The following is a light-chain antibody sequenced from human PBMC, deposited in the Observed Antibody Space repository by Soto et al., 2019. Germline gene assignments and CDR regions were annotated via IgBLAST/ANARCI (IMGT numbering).Light chain of an antibody. V-gene: IGKV3-11*01. CDR2: DAS. CDR3: QQRSNWQVT. Sequence: EVVLTQSPCTLSLSPGERAPLSCMASQSVSSYLAWYQQKPGQAPRLLIYDASNRATGIPARFSGSGSGTDFTLTISSLEPEDFAVYYCQQRSNWQVTFGQGTRLEIK. J-gene: IGKJ5*01. CDR1: QSVSSY.